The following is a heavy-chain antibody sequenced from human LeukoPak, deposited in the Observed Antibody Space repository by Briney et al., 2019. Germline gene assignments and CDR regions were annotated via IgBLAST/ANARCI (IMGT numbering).Heavy chain of an antibody. D-gene: IGHD6-13*01. V-gene: IGHV3-23*01. J-gene: IGHJ5*02. CDR3: AKAASIATTAWFDP. Sequence: GGSLRLSCAASGFTFSTYAMSWVRQAPGKGLKWVSAISGDGDSTFYADSVKGRFTISRDNSKNTLYLQMNSLRAEDTAVYYCAKAASIATTAWFDPWGQGTLVTVSS. CDR2: ISGDGDST. CDR1: GFTFSTYA.